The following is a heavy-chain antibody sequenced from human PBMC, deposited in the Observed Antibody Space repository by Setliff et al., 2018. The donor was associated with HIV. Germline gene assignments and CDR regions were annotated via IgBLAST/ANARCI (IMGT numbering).Heavy chain of an antibody. J-gene: IGHJ6*03. Sequence: GGSLRLSCAASGFTLSSFAIHWVRQAPGKGLEWVAVISYDGSTKYYADSVKGRFFISRDNSKNTVDLQMNRLRGEDTAVYYCARGGDWDDNYYMDVWGKGTTVTVSS. CDR2: ISYDGSTK. V-gene: IGHV3-30*04. CDR3: ARGGDWDDNYYMDV. CDR1: GFTLSSFA. D-gene: IGHD1-1*01.